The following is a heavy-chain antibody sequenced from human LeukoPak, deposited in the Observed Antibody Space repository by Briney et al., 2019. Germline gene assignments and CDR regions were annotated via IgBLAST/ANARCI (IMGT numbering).Heavy chain of an antibody. V-gene: IGHV4-31*03. Sequence: SETLSLTCTVSGGSISSDGYYWSWIRQHPGKGLEWIGYIYYSGSTHYNPSLKSRVTMSIDTSNNQFSLNLSSVTAADTAVYYCARIVVAPGISYYYYGMDVWGQGTTVTVSS. D-gene: IGHD3-22*01. J-gene: IGHJ6*02. CDR2: IYYSGST. CDR1: GGSISSDGYY. CDR3: ARIVVAPGISYYYYGMDV.